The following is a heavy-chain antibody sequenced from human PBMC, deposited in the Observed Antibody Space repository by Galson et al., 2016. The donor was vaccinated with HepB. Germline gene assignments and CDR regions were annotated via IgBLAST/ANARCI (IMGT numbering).Heavy chain of an antibody. CDR3: ARGYSTNWYPVGWFDP. V-gene: IGHV4-31*03. CDR2: IYYSGST. D-gene: IGHD6-13*01. CDR1: GGSINSGDYY. Sequence: TLSLTCTVSGGSINSGDYYWSWIRQLPGKGLEWIGYIYYSGSTFYNPSLKSRITISMSPSENHFSLRLNSVTAADTAVYYCARGYSTNWYPVGWFDPWGQGILVTVSS. J-gene: IGHJ5*02.